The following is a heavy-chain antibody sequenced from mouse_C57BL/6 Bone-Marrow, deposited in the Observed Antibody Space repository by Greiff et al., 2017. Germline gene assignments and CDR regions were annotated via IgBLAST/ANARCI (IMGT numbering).Heavy chain of an antibody. CDR3: ASSLFAY. CDR2: IWGVGST. D-gene: IGHD6-2*01. CDR1: GFSLTSYG. J-gene: IGHJ3*01. Sequence: VKLVESGPGLVAPSQSLSITCTVSGFSLTSYGVDWVRQSPGKGLEWLGVIWGVGSTNYNSALKSRLSISKDHSKSQVFLKMNSLQTDDTAMYYCASSLFAYWGQGTLVTVSA. V-gene: IGHV2-6*01.